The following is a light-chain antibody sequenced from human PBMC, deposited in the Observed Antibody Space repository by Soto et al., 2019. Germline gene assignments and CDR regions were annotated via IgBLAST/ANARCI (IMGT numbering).Light chain of an antibody. CDR1: QSVRSSY. CDR2: GVS. Sequence: EIVLTQSPGTLSLSPGERATLSCRASQSVRSSYLAWYQQKLGQAPRLLIYGVSNRATGIPDRFSGSGSGTAFTHTISRREAEDFAVYYCQQYGTSPRTFGQGTKVEIK. V-gene: IGKV3-20*01. J-gene: IGKJ1*01. CDR3: QQYGTSPRT.